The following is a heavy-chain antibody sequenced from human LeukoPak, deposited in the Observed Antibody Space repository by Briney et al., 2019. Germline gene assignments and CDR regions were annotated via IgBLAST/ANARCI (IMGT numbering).Heavy chain of an antibody. CDR2: IWYDGSNK. V-gene: IGHV3-33*01. D-gene: IGHD3-10*01. CDR1: GFTFSSYG. CDR3: ARDFLPYYYGPFDY. Sequence: PGGSLRLSCAASGFTFSSYGMHWVRQAPGKGLEWVAVIWYDGSNKYYAVSVKGRFTISRDNSKNTLYLQMNSLRAEDTAVYYCARDFLPYYYGPFDYWGQGTLVTVSS. J-gene: IGHJ4*02.